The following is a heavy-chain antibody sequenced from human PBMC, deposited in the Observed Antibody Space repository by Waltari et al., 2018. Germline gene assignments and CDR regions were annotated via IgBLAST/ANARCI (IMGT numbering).Heavy chain of an antibody. V-gene: IGHV1-69*13. CDR1: GGTFSSYA. Sequence: QVQLVQSGAEVKKPGSSVKVSCKASGGTFSSYAISWVRQAPGQGLEWMGGIIPIFGKANDAQKCQGRVTITADESTSTAYMELSSLRSEDTAVYYCARDPDCTGGVCYLGGMDVWGQGTTVIVSS. CDR3: ARDPDCTGGVCYLGGMDV. D-gene: IGHD2-8*02. J-gene: IGHJ6*02. CDR2: IIPIFGKA.